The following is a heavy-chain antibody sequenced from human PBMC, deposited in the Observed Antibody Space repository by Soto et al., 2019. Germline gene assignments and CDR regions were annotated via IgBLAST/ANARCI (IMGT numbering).Heavy chain of an antibody. J-gene: IGHJ3*02. Sequence: GSLRLSCAASGFTFSSYGMHWVRQAPGKGLEWVAVIWYDGSNKYYADSVKGRFTISRDNSKNTLYLQMNSLRAEDTAVYYCARVGYYDFWSGYYTGAFDIWGQGTMVT. CDR2: IWYDGSNK. CDR3: ARVGYYDFWSGYYTGAFDI. CDR1: GFTFSSYG. D-gene: IGHD3-3*01. V-gene: IGHV3-33*01.